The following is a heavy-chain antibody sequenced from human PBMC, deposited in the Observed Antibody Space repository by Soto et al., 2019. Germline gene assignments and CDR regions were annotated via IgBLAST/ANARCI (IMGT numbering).Heavy chain of an antibody. CDR3: ARHIMITFGGVIVPPHYYYYGMDV. CDR2: IIPILGIA. J-gene: IGHJ6*02. Sequence: ASVKVSCKASGGTFSSYAISWVRQAPGQGLEWMGGIIPILGIANYAQKFQGRVTITADKSTSTAYMELSSLRSEDTAVYYCARHIMITFGGVIVPPHYYYYGMDVWGQGTTVTVSS. V-gene: IGHV1-69*10. D-gene: IGHD3-16*02. CDR1: GGTFSSYA.